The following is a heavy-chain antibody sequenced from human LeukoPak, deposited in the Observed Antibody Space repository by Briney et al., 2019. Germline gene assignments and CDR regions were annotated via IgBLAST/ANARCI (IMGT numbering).Heavy chain of an antibody. Sequence: PGASLRLSCAASGFTFSSYAMSWVRQAPGKGLEWVSAISGSGGSTYYADSVKGRFTISRDNSKNTLYLQMNSLRAEDTAVCYCAKHLTYYYDSSGKREYFQHWGQGTLVTVSS. CDR2: ISGSGGST. CDR3: AKHLTYYYDSSGKREYFQH. D-gene: IGHD3-22*01. V-gene: IGHV3-23*01. CDR1: GFTFSSYA. J-gene: IGHJ1*01.